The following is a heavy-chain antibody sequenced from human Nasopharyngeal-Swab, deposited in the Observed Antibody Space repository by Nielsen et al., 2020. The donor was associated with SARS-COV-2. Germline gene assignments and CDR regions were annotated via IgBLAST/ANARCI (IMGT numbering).Heavy chain of an antibody. V-gene: IGHV4-31*03. Sequence: SETLSLPCTVSGGSISSGGYYWSWIRPPPGKGLEWIGYIYYSGSTYYNPSLKSRVTISVDTSKNQFSLKLSSVTAADTAVYYCARTYGSGSYSYYYGMDVWGQGTTVTVSS. CDR1: GGSISSGGYY. D-gene: IGHD3-10*01. CDR2: IYYSGST. J-gene: IGHJ6*02. CDR3: ARTYGSGSYSYYYGMDV.